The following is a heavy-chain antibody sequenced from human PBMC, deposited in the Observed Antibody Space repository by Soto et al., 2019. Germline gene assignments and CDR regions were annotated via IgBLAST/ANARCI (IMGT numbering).Heavy chain of an antibody. CDR2: INAGNGNT. D-gene: IGHD3-10*01. Sequence: ASVKVSCKASGYTFTTYYIHWVRQAPGQGLEWMGWINAGNGNTKYSQKFQGRVTMTTDTSTSTAYMELRSLRSDDTAVYYCASPRGPNLRFWSGDKYYYYYYGMDVWGQGTTVTVSS. V-gene: IGHV1-18*04. CDR3: ASPRGPNLRFWSGDKYYYYYYGMDV. CDR1: GYTFTTYY. J-gene: IGHJ6*02.